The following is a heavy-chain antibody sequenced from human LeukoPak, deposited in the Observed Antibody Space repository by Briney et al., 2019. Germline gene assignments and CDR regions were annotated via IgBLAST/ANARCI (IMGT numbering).Heavy chain of an antibody. D-gene: IGHD1-26*01. CDR1: GFTFSSYW. V-gene: IGHV3-7*01. J-gene: IGHJ4*02. CDR2: IKKVGNEK. CDR3: ARLRWELPPFYYFDY. Sequence: GGSLRLSCAGSGFTFSSYWMGWVRQAPGKGLEWVANIKKVGNEKYYVDSVKGRFTISRDNAKNSLYLQMNSLRAEDTAVYYCARLRWELPPFYYFDYWGQGTLVTVSS.